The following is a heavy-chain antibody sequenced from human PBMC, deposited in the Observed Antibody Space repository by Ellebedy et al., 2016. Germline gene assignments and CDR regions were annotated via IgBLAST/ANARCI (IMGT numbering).Heavy chain of an antibody. CDR1: GFTFDDYT. Sequence: GESLKISCAASGFTFDDYTMHWVRQAPGKGLEWVSLISWDGGSTYYADSVKGRFTISRDNAKTSLYLQMNSLIAEDTALYYCAKDMRQVTMVRGVIILGGGDYWGQGTLVTVSS. CDR2: ISWDGGST. D-gene: IGHD3-10*01. V-gene: IGHV3-43*01. CDR3: AKDMRQVTMVRGVIILGGGDY. J-gene: IGHJ4*02.